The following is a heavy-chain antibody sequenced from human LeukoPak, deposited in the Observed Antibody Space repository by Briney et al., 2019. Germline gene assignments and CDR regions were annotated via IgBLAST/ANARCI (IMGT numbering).Heavy chain of an antibody. D-gene: IGHD3-3*01. CDR3: ARDHDFRSGDHDAFDI. J-gene: IGHJ3*02. V-gene: IGHV1-46*01. Sequence: ASVKVSCKASGYTFTSYYMHWVRQAPGQGLEWMGIINPSGGSTSYAQKFQGRVTMTRDTSTSTVYMELSSLRSEDTAVYYCARDHDFRSGDHDAFDIWGQGTMVTVSS. CDR1: GYTFTSYY. CDR2: INPSGGST.